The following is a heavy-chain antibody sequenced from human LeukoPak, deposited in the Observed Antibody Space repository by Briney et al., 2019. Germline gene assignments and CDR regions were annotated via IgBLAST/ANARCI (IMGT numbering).Heavy chain of an antibody. J-gene: IGHJ4*02. V-gene: IGHV1-24*01. Sequence: ASVKVSCKVSGYTLTELSMHCVRQAPGKGLEWMGGFDPEDGETIYAQKFQGRVTMTEDTSTDTAYMELSSLRSEDTAVYYCATDILYLHYDILTGYYTDYWGQGTLVTVSS. CDR3: ATDILYLHYDILTGYYTDY. CDR1: GYTLTELS. CDR2: FDPEDGET. D-gene: IGHD3-9*01.